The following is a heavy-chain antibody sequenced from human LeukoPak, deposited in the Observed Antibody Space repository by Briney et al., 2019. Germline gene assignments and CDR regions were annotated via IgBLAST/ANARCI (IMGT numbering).Heavy chain of an antibody. CDR3: ARAGRAAANWFDP. Sequence: SETLSLTCTVSGGSISSYYWSWIRQPPGKGLEWIGYIYTSGSTNYNPSLKSRVTISVDTSKNQFSPKLSSVTAADTAVYYCARAGRAAANWFDPWGQGTLVTVSS. CDR1: GGSISSYY. V-gene: IGHV4-4*09. CDR2: IYTSGST. D-gene: IGHD6-13*01. J-gene: IGHJ5*02.